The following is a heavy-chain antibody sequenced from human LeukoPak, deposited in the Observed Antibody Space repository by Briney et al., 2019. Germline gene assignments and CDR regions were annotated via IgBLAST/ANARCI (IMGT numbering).Heavy chain of an antibody. V-gene: IGHV3-64*01. CDR2: ISSNGGRT. D-gene: IGHD3-22*01. Sequence: GGSLRLSCAASGFTFSTFAMLWVRQAPGKGLEYVSAISSNGGRTYYANSVKGRFTISRDNSKNTLYLQMGSLRAEDMAVYYCARGKYYDSSGAAGFDWFDPWGQGTLVTVSS. CDR3: ARGKYYDSSGAAGFDWFDP. CDR1: GFTFSTFA. J-gene: IGHJ5*02.